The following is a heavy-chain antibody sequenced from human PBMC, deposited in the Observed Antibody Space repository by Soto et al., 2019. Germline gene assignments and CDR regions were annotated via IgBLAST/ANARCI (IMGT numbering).Heavy chain of an antibody. V-gene: IGHV4-59*01. CDR3: ARDRRYCSSTSCYAGVYYYYYYGMDV. CDR2: IYYSGST. D-gene: IGHD2-2*01. Sequence: PSETLSLTCTVSGGSISSYYWSWIRQPPGKGLEWIGYIYYSGSTNYNPSLKSRVTISVDTSKNQFSLKLSSVTAADTAVYYCARDRRYCSSTSCYAGVYYYYYYGMDVWGQGTTVTVSS. J-gene: IGHJ6*02. CDR1: GGSISSYY.